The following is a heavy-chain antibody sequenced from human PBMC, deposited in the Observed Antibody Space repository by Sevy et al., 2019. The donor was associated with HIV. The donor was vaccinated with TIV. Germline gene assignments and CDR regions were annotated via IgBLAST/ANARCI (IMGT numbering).Heavy chain of an antibody. CDR1: GYTFTGYY. CDR3: TRMGDYFDARSYYPLKY. D-gene: IGHD3-22*01. V-gene: IGHV1-2*02. CDR2: INPKTGGT. J-gene: IGHJ4*02. Sequence: ASVKVSCKASGYTFTGYYVHWLRQAPGQGLEWMGWINPKTGGTYFAKKFQDRVTMTTGTSITTAYMELSGLRFDDTAVYYSTRMGDYFDARSYYPLKYWGQGTLVTVSS.